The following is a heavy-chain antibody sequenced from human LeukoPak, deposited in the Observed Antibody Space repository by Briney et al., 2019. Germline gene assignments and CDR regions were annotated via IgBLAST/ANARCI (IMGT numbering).Heavy chain of an antibody. CDR2: IYHSGST. V-gene: IGHV4-34*01. D-gene: IGHD6-19*01. CDR3: ARIAVADPIDY. J-gene: IGHJ4*02. Sequence: SETLSLTCAVYGGSFSGYYWSWIRQPPGKGLEWIGKIYHSGSTNYNPSLKSRVTISVDKSKNQFSLKLSSVTAADTAVYYCARIAVADPIDYWGQGTLVTVSS. CDR1: GGSFSGYY.